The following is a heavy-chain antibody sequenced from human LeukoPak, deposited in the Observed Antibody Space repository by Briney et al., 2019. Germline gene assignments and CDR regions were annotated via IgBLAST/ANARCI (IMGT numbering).Heavy chain of an antibody. CDR1: GFTFSSYE. CDR2: ISSSGSTI. V-gene: IGHV3-48*03. D-gene: IGHD1-1*01. CDR3: ARVPSWKGYMDV. J-gene: IGHJ6*03. Sequence: GGSLRLSCAVSGFTFSSYEMNWVRQAPGKGLEWVSYISSSGSTIYYADSVKGRFTISRDNAKKSLYLQMSSLRAEDTAVYYCARVPSWKGYMDVWGKGTTVTVSS.